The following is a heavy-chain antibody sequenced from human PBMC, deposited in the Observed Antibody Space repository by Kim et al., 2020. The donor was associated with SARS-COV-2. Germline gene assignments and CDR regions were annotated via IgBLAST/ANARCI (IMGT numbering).Heavy chain of an antibody. CDR1: GFTFSSYG. CDR2: IWYDGSNK. J-gene: IGHJ4*02. D-gene: IGHD1-26*01. CDR3: ARDGVRDLLMPFDY. Sequence: GGSLRLSCAASGFTFSSYGMHWVRQAPGKGLEWVAVIWYDGSNKYYADSVKGRFTISRDNSKNTLYLQMNSLRAEDTAVYYCARDGVRDLLMPFDYWGQGTLVTVSS. V-gene: IGHV3-33*01.